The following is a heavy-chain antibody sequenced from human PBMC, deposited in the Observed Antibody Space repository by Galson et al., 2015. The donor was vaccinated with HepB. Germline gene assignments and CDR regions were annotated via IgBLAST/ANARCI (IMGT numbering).Heavy chain of an antibody. D-gene: IGHD3-22*01. CDR3: AKEHRMVVVVSPSYFDY. CDR2: ITYDGSNK. V-gene: IGHV3-30*18. CDR1: GFTFSSYG. J-gene: IGHJ4*02. Sequence: SLRLSCAASGFTFSSYGMNWVRQAPGKGLEWVADITYDGSNKYYADSVKGRFTISRDNSKNTLYLQMNSLRAEDTAVYYCAKEHRMVVVVSPSYFDYWGQGTLVTVSS.